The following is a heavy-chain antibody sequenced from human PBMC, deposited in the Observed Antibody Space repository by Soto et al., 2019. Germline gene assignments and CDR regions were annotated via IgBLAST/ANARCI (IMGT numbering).Heavy chain of an antibody. CDR2: ISGNGDTT. Sequence: GSPRLCCAACGFTVCNYAMSGVRQDPGKGLEWVSYISGNGDTTYYADSAKGRFTISRDNAKNSLYLQMNSLRAEDTAVYYCARHPERIAQIGWFDPWGQGTLVTVSS. J-gene: IGHJ5*02. CDR3: ARHPERIAQIGWFDP. V-gene: IGHV3-48*01. CDR1: GFTVCNYA. D-gene: IGHD6-13*01.